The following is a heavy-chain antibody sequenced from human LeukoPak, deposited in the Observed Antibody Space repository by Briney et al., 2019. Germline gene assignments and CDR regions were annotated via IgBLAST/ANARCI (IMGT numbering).Heavy chain of an antibody. CDR3: ARHDMAY. Sequence: SETLSLTCAVSGGSISSGGYYWSWIRQPPGKGLEWIGEINHSGSTNYNPSLKSRVTISVDTSKNQFSLKLSSVTAADTAVYYCARHDMAYWGQGTLVTVSS. V-gene: IGHV4-30-2*01. J-gene: IGHJ4*02. CDR1: GGSISSGGYY. D-gene: IGHD3-9*01. CDR2: INHSGST.